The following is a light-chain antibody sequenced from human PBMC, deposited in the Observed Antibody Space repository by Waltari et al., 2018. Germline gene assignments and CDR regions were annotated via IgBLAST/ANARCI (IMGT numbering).Light chain of an antibody. V-gene: IGLV1-51*02. CDR2: ENS. Sequence: VLTQPPSVSAAPGQRVSISCSGSYSNIGNNYVSWYQQFPGTAPKIILYENSERPSCIPDRFSGSRSGASAILVISGVQTGDEGDYYCGTWDSTLGAGVFGGGTKLTVL. CDR3: GTWDSTLGAGV. CDR1: YSNIGNNY. J-gene: IGLJ2*01.